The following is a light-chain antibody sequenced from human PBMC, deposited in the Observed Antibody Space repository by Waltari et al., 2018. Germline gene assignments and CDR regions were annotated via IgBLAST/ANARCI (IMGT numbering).Light chain of an antibody. V-gene: IGKV1-12*01. J-gene: IGKJ4*01. CDR2: HAS. CDR1: QDIGNW. CDR3: QQSNTLPRLS. Sequence: DIQLTQSPSSVSASVGDTVTITCRASQDIGNWLAWYQQNPGRAPDILIYHASTLQSEVPSRVSGSASRTDFTLVIHCLQPEDFATYFCQQSNTLPRLSFGGGTQIEVK.